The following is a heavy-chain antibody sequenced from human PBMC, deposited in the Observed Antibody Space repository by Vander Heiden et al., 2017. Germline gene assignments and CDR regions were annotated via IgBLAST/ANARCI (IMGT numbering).Heavy chain of an antibody. V-gene: IGHV5-51*01. CDR1: GSQFSADG. CDR3: VRTYLSVAYSYYYGMDV. CDR2: NYPGDSDT. J-gene: IGHJ6*02. Sequence: EVQLAQSGAEVKKPGETLKIDCQGSGSQFSADGIGWVRQVPGKGLEWMGINYPGDSDTRYSPPFQGQVTNSSDKSISTAYLHWSSLEASDTAIYYCVRTYLSVAYSYYYGMDVWGQGTTVTVSS. D-gene: IGHD3-16*02.